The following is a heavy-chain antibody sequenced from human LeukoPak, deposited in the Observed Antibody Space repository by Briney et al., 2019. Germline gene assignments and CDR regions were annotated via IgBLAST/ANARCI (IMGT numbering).Heavy chain of an antibody. V-gene: IGHV3-30*18. CDR1: GFTFSSYW. D-gene: IGHD3-22*01. CDR2: ISYDGSNK. J-gene: IGHJ6*02. Sequence: GGSLRLSCAASGFTFSSYWMHWVRQAPGKGLEWVAVISYDGSNKYYADSVKGRFTISRDNSKNTLYLQMNSLRAEDTAVYYCAKDRDSPDSSGYYYSPHYYGMDVWGQGTTVTVSS. CDR3: AKDRDSPDSSGYYYSPHYYGMDV.